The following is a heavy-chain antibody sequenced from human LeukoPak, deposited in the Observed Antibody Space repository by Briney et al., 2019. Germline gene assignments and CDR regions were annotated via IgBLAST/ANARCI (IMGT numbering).Heavy chain of an antibody. D-gene: IGHD6-13*01. J-gene: IGHJ4*02. Sequence: PGGSLRLSCAASGFTFNNYAMSWVRQAPGKGLEWVSAISGSGGSTYYADSVKGRFTISRDNAKNSLYLQMNSLRAEDTAVYYCAKLGRSSWYAGRRHDFDYWGQGTLVTVSS. CDR1: GFTFNNYA. CDR3: AKLGRSSWYAGRRHDFDY. CDR2: ISGSGGST. V-gene: IGHV3-23*01.